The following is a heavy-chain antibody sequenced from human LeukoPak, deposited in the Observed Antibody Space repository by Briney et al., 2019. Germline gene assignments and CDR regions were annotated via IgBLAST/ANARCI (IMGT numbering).Heavy chain of an antibody. V-gene: IGHV3-30-3*01. CDR3: ARGGYCSSTSCYSLRFLEWLIFDY. J-gene: IGHJ4*02. CDR1: GFTFSSYA. D-gene: IGHD2-2*02. CDR2: ISYDGSNK. Sequence: PGGSLRLSCAASGFTFSSYAMHWVRQAPGKGPEWVAVISYDGSNKYYADSVKGRFTISRDNSKNTLYLQMNSLRAEDTAVYYCARGGYCSSTSCYSLRFLEWLIFDYWGQGTLVTVSS.